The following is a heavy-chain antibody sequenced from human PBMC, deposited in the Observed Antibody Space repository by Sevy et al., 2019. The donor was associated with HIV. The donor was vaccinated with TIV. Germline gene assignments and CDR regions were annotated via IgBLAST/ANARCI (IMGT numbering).Heavy chain of an antibody. D-gene: IGHD3-16*01. CDR1: GFSFNSYG. Sequence: GGSLRLSCTASGFSFNSYGMNWVRQAPGKGLEWVSGTSGSGGSTYYADSVKGRFTISRDNSKNTLYLQMNSLRAEDTAVYSCAKDGESYVWGSHYDYWGQGTLVTVSS. J-gene: IGHJ4*02. CDR2: TSGSGGST. V-gene: IGHV3-23*01. CDR3: AKDGESYVWGSHYDY.